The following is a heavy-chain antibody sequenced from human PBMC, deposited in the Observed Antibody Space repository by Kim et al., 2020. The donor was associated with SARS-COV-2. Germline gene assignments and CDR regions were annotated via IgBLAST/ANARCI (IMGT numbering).Heavy chain of an antibody. V-gene: IGHV3-21*01. D-gene: IGHD3-9*01. CDR3: ARDRWVDYDILTGYLTFYYDYGMDV. J-gene: IGHJ6*02. Sequence: GGSLRLSCAASGFTFSSYSMNWVRQAPGKGLEWVSSISSSSSYIYYADSVKGRFTISRDNAKNSLYLQMNSLRAEDTAVYYCARDRWVDYDILTGYLTFYYDYGMDVWGQGTTVTVSS. CDR2: ISSSSSYI. CDR1: GFTFSSYS.